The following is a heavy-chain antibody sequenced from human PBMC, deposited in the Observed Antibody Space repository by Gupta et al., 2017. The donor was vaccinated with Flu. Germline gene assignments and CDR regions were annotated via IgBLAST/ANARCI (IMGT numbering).Heavy chain of an antibody. V-gene: IGHV1-2*02. D-gene: IGHD3-9*01. CDR3: AVLTRTHSNLGL. CDR2: INPNSGDT. J-gene: IGHJ4*02. CDR1: GYTFIGYY. Sequence: KASGYTFIGYYIHWVRQAPGQGLEWMGWINPNSGDTNYARKFQGRVTMTRATSITTAHMELRRLTSDDTAVYYCAVLTRTHSNLGLWGQGTRVSVSS.